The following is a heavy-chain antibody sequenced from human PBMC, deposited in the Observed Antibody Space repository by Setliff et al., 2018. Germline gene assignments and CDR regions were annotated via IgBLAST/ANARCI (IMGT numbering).Heavy chain of an antibody. V-gene: IGHV4-38-2*02. J-gene: IGHJ6*03. D-gene: IGHD3-3*01. CDR3: ARVSGFQYMDV. CDR2: TYHNGNT. CDR1: SLSSGYF. Sequence: SLSSGYFWAWVRQPPGKGLEWLGTTYHNGNTDYNPSLKSRVTISVDTSKNQFSLNLSSLTAADTAVYYCARVSGFQYMDVWGKGTTVTVSS.